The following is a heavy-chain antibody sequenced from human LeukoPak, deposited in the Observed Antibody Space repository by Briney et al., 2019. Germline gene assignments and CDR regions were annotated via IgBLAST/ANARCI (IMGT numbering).Heavy chain of an antibody. V-gene: IGHV1-2*02. CDR3: ARDRGVDYCSGGSCSHYYYYMDV. CDR2: INPSSGGT. J-gene: IGHJ6*03. Sequence: GASVKVSCKASGYTFTSYGISWVRQAPGQGLEWMGWINPSSGGTNYAQKFQGRVTMTRDTSISTAYMELSRLRSDDTAVYYCARDRGVDYCSGGSCSHYYYYMDVWGKGTTVTISS. CDR1: GYTFTSYG. D-gene: IGHD2-15*01.